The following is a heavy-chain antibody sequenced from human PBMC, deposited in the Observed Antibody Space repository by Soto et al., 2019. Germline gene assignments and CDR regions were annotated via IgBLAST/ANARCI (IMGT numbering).Heavy chain of an antibody. D-gene: IGHD6-13*01. CDR1: GLSISSGDW. CDR2: IHHSGST. CDR3: ARDQGSHPGD. Sequence: QVQLQESGPGLVRPSGTVSLTCAVSGLSISSGDWWSWVRQHPGKGLEWLGEIHHSGSTNYNPSLKSLVTMSVVPSKDLFSLTLTSVTAADTAFYYCARDQGSHPGDWGQGTLVSVSS. J-gene: IGHJ4*02. V-gene: IGHV4-4*02.